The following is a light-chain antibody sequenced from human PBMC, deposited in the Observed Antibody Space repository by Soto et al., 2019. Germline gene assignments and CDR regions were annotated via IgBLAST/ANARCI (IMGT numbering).Light chain of an antibody. Sequence: DVQMTQSPSSLSASVGDRVTITCRASQNIDIYLNWYQLRSRKAPKLLIFGASNLHNGVPPRFSGLGSGTHFTLTITTPQPEDAATYYCQQSYSVPYTFGQGTKVDI. CDR2: GAS. CDR3: QQSYSVPYT. CDR1: QNIDIY. V-gene: IGKV1-39*01. J-gene: IGKJ2*01.